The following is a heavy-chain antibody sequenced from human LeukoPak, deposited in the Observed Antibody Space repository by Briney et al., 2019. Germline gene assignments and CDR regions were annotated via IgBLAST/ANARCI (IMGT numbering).Heavy chain of an antibody. Sequence: SGPTLVNPTQTLTLTCTVSGFSLSTSGVGVGWIRQPPGKALEWLALIYWDDDKRYSPSLKRRLTITKDTSKNQVVLTMTNMDPVDTATYYCAHNGEVVLPDAFHIWGQGTMVTVSS. V-gene: IGHV2-5*02. CDR3: AHNGEVVLPDAFHI. D-gene: IGHD3-16*01. J-gene: IGHJ3*02. CDR2: IYWDDDK. CDR1: GFSLSTSGVG.